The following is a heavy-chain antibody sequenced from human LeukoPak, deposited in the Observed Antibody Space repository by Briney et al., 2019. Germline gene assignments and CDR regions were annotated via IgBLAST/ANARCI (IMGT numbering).Heavy chain of an antibody. V-gene: IGHV3-13*01. CDR2: IGIRGDT. CDR1: GFTFIDYD. CDR3: ARGGIQVSGIDEFDY. D-gene: IGHD6-19*01. Sequence: GGSLRLSCAASGFTFIDYDMHWVRQVIGKGLEWVSAIGIRGDTHYSGSVKGRFAISRENAESSLYLQMNSLRAEDTAVYYCARGGIQVSGIDEFDYWGQGTLVTVSS. J-gene: IGHJ4*02.